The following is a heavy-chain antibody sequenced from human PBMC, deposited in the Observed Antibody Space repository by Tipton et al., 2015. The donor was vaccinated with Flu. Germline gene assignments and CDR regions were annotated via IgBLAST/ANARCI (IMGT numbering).Heavy chain of an antibody. CDR1: GDSIRNDYF. Sequence: TLSLTCAVSGDSIRNDYFWGWIRQPPGKGLEWIATIHRSGSTKYNPSLKSRVTISVDTSKNQFSLEMRSVTAANMAVYYCARRDFSNYVSEPQTCFARWGQGILVTVSS. V-gene: IGHV4-38-2*01. D-gene: IGHD1-14*01. CDR2: IHRSGST. CDR3: ARRDFSNYVSEPQTCFAR. J-gene: IGHJ5*02.